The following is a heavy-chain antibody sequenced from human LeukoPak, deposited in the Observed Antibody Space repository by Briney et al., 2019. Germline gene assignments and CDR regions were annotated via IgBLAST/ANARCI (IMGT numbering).Heavy chain of an antibody. V-gene: IGHV4-34*01. J-gene: IGHJ6*03. D-gene: IGHD3-10*01. CDR1: GGSFSGYY. CDR2: INQSGGT. Sequence: SETLSLTCAVYGGSFSGYYWNWIRQPPGKGLEWIGEINQSGGTNYNPSLKSRVTISVDTSKNQFSLKLSPVTAADTAVYYCARLIWFGDLYYYYYYMDVWGQGTTVTISS. CDR3: ARLIWFGDLYYYYYYMDV.